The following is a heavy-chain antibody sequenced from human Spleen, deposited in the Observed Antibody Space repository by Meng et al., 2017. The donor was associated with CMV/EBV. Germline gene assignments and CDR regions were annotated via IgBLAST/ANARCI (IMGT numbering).Heavy chain of an antibody. V-gene: IGHV3-30*02. CDR1: EFKFGDYG. J-gene: IGHJ4*02. CDR2: IRRDGSDK. Sequence: RLSCAASEFKFGDYGLHWVRQAPGKGLEWVAFIRRDGSDKFYAASLKGRFTISRDNSRNTLSLHMNSLRSEDTAVYYCAKELGIGDYWGQGTLVTVSS. D-gene: IGHD7-27*01. CDR3: AKELGIGDY.